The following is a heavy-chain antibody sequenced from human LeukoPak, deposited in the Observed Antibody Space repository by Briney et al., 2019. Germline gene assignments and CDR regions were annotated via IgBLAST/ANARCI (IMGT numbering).Heavy chain of an antibody. Sequence: GGSLRLSCAASGFTFSSYAMSWVRQAPGKGLEWVSAISGSGGSTYYADSVKGRFTISRDNSKNTLYLQMNSLRAEDTAVYYCAKSSGIVATIGACYYYGMDVWGQGTTVTVSS. CDR2: ISGSGGST. V-gene: IGHV3-23*01. CDR1: GFTFSSYA. CDR3: AKSSGIVATIGACYYYGMDV. D-gene: IGHD5-12*01. J-gene: IGHJ6*02.